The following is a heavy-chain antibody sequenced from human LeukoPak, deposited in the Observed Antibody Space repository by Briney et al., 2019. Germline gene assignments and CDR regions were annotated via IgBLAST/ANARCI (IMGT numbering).Heavy chain of an antibody. CDR2: ISYDGSNK. CDR1: GFTFSSYA. V-gene: IGHV3-30*04. CDR3: ARSEDVWRYSGSYYFDY. J-gene: IGHJ4*02. D-gene: IGHD5-12*01. Sequence: GGSLRLSCAASGFTFSSYAMHWVRQAPGKGLEWVAVISYDGSNKYYADSVKGRFTISRDNSKNTLYLQMNSLRAEDTAVYYCARSEDVWRYSGSYYFDYWGQGTLVTVSS.